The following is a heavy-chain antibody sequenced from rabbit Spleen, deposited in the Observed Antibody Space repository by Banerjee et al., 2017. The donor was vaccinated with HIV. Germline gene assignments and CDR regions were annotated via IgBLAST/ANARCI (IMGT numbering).Heavy chain of an antibody. CDR2: AHGGSSDST. Sequence: QEQLVESGGGLVQPEGSLTLTCTASGFSFSSSYWICWVRQAPGKGLEWITCAHGGSSDSTRYASWAKGRFTISKTSSTTVTLQMTSLTAADTATYFCARDRGGSSGYSMWGPGTLVTVS. CDR1: GFSFSSSYW. V-gene: IGHV1S45*01. J-gene: IGHJ4*01. D-gene: IGHD1-1*01. CDR3: ARDRGGSSGYSM.